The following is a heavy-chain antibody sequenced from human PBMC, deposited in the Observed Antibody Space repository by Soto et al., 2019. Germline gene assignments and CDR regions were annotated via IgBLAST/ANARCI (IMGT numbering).Heavy chain of an antibody. Sequence: KTSETLSLTCTVSGGSISSYYWSWIRQPPGKGLEWIGYIYYSGSTNYNPSLKSRVTISVDTSKNQFSLKLSSVTAADTAVYYCARDVAYYGSGSYYNETYYYYGMDVWGQGTTVTVSS. D-gene: IGHD3-10*01. CDR1: GGSISSYY. J-gene: IGHJ6*02. CDR3: ARDVAYYGSGSYYNETYYYYGMDV. CDR2: IYYSGST. V-gene: IGHV4-59*01.